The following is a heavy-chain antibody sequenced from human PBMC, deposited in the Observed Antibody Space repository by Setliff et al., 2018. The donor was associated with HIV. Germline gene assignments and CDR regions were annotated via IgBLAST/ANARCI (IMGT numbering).Heavy chain of an antibody. CDR3: ARDWNHYFYYMDV. V-gene: IGHV4-31*03. Sequence: SETLSLTCTVSGDSISSGGYYWSWIRQHPGKGLEWIGFIYYSGNTYYNPSLKSRVTISVDTSKNQFSLKLTSVTAADTAVYYCARDWNHYFYYMDVWGKGTTVTVSS. D-gene: IGHD1-1*01. CDR1: GDSISSGGYY. J-gene: IGHJ6*03. CDR2: IYYSGNT.